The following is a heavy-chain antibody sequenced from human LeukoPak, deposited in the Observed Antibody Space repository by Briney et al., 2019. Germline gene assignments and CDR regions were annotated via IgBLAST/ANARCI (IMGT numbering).Heavy chain of an antibody. D-gene: IGHD2-21*01. Sequence: TSETLSLTCTVSGGSISSSSYYWGWIRQPPGKGLEWIGSIYYSGSTYYNPSLKSRVTISVDTSKNQFSLKLSSVTAADTAVYYCARQFPDPWGQGTLVTVSS. CDR3: ARQFPDP. J-gene: IGHJ5*02. CDR2: IYYSGST. V-gene: IGHV4-39*01. CDR1: GGSISSSSYY.